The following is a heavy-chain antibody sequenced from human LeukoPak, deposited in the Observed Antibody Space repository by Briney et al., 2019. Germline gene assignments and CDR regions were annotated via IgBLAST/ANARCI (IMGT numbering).Heavy chain of an antibody. CDR2: IYTSGST. J-gene: IGHJ4*02. D-gene: IGHD6-19*01. CDR1: GGSISSYY. CDR3: ARATGSSGWYSFGFNY. V-gene: IGHV4-4*07. Sequence: PSETLSLTCTVSGGSISSYYWSWIRQPAGKGLEWLGRIYTSGSTNYNPSLKSRVTMSVDTSKNQFSLKLSSVTAADTAVYYCARATGSSGWYSFGFNYWGQGTLVTVSS.